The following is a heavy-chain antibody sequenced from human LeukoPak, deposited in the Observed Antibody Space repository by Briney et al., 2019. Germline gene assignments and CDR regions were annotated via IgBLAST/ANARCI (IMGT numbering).Heavy chain of an antibody. V-gene: IGHV3-23*01. CDR1: GFTFSSYA. J-gene: IGHJ6*03. CDR2: ISGSGGST. CDR3: AKDPVVGPYYYYMDV. Sequence: PGGSLRLSCAASGFTFSSYAMSWVRQAPGKGLEWVSAISGSGGSTYYADSVKGRFTISRDDSKSTLYLQMNSLRAEDTAVYYCAKDPVVGPYYYYMDVWGKGTTVTVSS. D-gene: IGHD2-2*01.